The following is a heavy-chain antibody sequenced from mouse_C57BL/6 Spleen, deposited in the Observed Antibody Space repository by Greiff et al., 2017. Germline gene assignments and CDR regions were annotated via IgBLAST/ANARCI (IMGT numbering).Heavy chain of an antibody. CDR2: IDPSDSYT. D-gene: IGHD4-1*01. Sequence: VQLQQSGAELVMPGASVKLSCKASGYTFTSYWMHWVKQRPGHGLEWIGEIDPSDSYTNYNQKFKGKSTLTVDKSSSTAYMQLSSLTSEDSAVYYCARGLTGKAWFAYWGQGTLVTVSA. V-gene: IGHV1-69*01. CDR3: ARGLTGKAWFAY. J-gene: IGHJ3*01. CDR1: GYTFTSYW.